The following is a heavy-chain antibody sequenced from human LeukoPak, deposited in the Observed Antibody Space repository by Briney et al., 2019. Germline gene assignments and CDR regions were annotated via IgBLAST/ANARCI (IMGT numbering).Heavy chain of an antibody. D-gene: IGHD2-15*01. CDR1: GFTFSSYA. CDR3: AKDPKREKARTIVVVVAASGYFDY. J-gene: IGHJ4*02. Sequence: GGSLRLSCAASGFTFSSYAMSWVRQAPGKGLEWVSAISGSGGSTYYADSVKGRFTISRDNSKNTLYLQMNSLRAEDTAVYYCAKDPKREKARTIVVVVAASGYFDYWGQGTLVTVSS. CDR2: ISGSGGST. V-gene: IGHV3-23*01.